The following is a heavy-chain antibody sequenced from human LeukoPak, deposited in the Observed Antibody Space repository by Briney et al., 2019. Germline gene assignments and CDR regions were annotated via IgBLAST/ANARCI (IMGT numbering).Heavy chain of an antibody. J-gene: IGHJ4*02. Sequence: SETLSLTCTVSGGSISSSSYYWGWLRQPPGKGLEWIGSIYYSGSTYYNPSLKSRVTISVDTSKNQFSLKLSSVTAADTAVYYCAGSDCTNGVCRYLRVFDYWGQGTLVTVSS. CDR2: IYYSGST. CDR3: AGSDCTNGVCRYLRVFDY. D-gene: IGHD2-8*01. V-gene: IGHV4-39*01. CDR1: GGSISSSSYY.